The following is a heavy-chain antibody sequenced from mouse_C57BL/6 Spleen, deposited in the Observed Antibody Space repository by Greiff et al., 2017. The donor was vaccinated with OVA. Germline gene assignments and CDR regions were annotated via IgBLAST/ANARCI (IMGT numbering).Heavy chain of an antibody. V-gene: IGHV10-1*01. CDR1: GFSFNTYA. Sequence: EVKLMESGGGLVQPKGSLKLSCAASGFSFNTYAMNWVRKAPGKGLEWVARIRSKSNNYATYYADSVKDRFTISRDDSESMLSLQMKNLKTDDTAMYYCVRGYYLDYWGQGTTLTVSS. CDR2: IRSKSNNYAT. D-gene: IGHD3-1*01. CDR3: VRGYYLDY. J-gene: IGHJ2*01.